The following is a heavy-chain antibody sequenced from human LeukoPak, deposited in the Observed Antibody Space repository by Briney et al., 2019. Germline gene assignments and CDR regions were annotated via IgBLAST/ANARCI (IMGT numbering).Heavy chain of an antibody. V-gene: IGHV3-48*01. J-gene: IGHJ4*02. CDR2: ISISGNTI. Sequence: GGSLGLSCAASGVTFSSYSMIWVRRAPGKGLEWVSYISISGNTISYADSVKGRFPISRDNAKNSLYLQMNSLRVEDMAVYYCAKGGHYSFFDYWGRGTLVIVSS. CDR3: AKGGHYSFFDY. CDR1: GVTFSSYS. D-gene: IGHD2-15*01.